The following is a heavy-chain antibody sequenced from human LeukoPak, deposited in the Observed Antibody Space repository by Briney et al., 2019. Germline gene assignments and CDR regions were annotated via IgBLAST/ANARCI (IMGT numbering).Heavy chain of an antibody. Sequence: SETLSLTCTVSGGSISRYYWNWFRQPPGKGLERIGYIYYSGSTNYNPSLKSRVTISIDMSKNQFSLKLDSVTTADTAVYYCARDLRQQLVNNWFDPWGQGTLVTVSS. V-gene: IGHV4-59*01. CDR3: ARDLRQQLVNNWFDP. CDR2: IYYSGST. J-gene: IGHJ5*02. D-gene: IGHD6-13*01. CDR1: GGSISRYY.